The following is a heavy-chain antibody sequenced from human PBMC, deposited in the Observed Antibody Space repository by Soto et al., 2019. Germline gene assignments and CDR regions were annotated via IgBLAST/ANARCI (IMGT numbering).Heavy chain of an antibody. Sequence: QVQLVESGGGVVQPGRSLRLSCAASGFTFSSYGMHWVRQAPGKGLEWVAVISYDGSNKYYADSVKGRFTISRDNSKNTLYLQMNSLRAEDTAVYYCAKDPQYYDSSGYYYGGPYYYYYGMDVWGQGTTVTVSS. J-gene: IGHJ6*02. V-gene: IGHV3-30*18. D-gene: IGHD3-22*01. CDR3: AKDPQYYDSSGYYYGGPYYYYYGMDV. CDR1: GFTFSSYG. CDR2: ISYDGSNK.